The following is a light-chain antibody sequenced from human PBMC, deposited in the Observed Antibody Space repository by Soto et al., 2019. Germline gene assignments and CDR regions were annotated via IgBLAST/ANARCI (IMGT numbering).Light chain of an antibody. V-gene: IGKV3-15*01. CDR3: QQYNNWPSHFT. Sequence: EIVMTQSPATLSVSPGERATLSCRASQTVRSDLAWYQEKPGQAPRLLIYGASRRATGVPARFSGSGSGTEFTLTISSLQSEDFAVYYCQQYNNWPSHFTFGPGTKVDIK. CDR2: GAS. J-gene: IGKJ3*01. CDR1: QTVRSD.